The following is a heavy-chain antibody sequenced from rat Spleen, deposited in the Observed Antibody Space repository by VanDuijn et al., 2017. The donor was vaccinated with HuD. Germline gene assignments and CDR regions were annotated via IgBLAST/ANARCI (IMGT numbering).Heavy chain of an antibody. D-gene: IGHD1-2*01. CDR1: GYSITSNY. CDR2: ISYSGST. J-gene: IGHJ3*01. CDR3: ARSDYYYSNYIPFAF. Sequence: EVQLQESGPGLVKPSQSLSLTCSVTGYSITSNYWGWIRKFPGNKMGWMAYISYSGSTVFNPSLKSRNSITRDTSRNQFFLHLNSVTTEDTATYYCARSDYYYSNYIPFAFWGQGTLVTVSS. V-gene: IGHV3-1*01.